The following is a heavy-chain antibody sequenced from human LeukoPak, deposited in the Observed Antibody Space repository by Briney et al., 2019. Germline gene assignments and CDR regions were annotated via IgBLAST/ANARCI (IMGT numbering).Heavy chain of an antibody. V-gene: IGHV3-21*04. CDR2: ISSSSSYI. Sequence: GGSLRLSCAASGFIFSSYSLSWVRQAPGKGLEWVSSISSSSSYIYYADSVKGRFTISRDNAKNSLYLQMNSLRAEDTAVYYCAKDLRMTGVRGGVWGQGTTVIVSS. CDR1: GFIFSSYS. CDR3: AKDLRMTGVRGGV. J-gene: IGHJ6*02. D-gene: IGHD3-10*02.